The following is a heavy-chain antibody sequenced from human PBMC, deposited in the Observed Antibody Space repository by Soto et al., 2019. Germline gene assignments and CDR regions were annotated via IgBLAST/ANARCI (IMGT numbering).Heavy chain of an antibody. CDR2: ISAYSGNT. V-gene: IGHV1-18*01. CDR1: GYTFNIYG. J-gene: IGHJ4*02. D-gene: IGHD6-19*01. Sequence: PSVKVSCKVSGYTFNIYGITWVRQAPGQGLEWMGWISAYSGNTNYAQKLQGRVTMTTDTSTSTAYMELTSLRSDDTAVYYCARVTSGWYYFDYWGQGTLVTVS. CDR3: ARVTSGWYYFDY.